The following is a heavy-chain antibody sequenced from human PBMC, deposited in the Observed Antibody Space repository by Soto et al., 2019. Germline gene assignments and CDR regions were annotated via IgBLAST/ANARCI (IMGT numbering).Heavy chain of an antibody. J-gene: IGHJ6*02. CDR2: TXXXGXX. Sequence: SESRSLTCTVSGASLRSGYYWSWIRQHPGKXREXXGFTXXXGXXXYNPSLRGRVTISVDTSKNQFSLKLTSVTAADTAVYYCGSAHGMDVWGQGTTVTVSS. D-gene: IGHD3-10*01. CDR1: GASLRSGYY. V-gene: IGHV4-31*02. CDR3: GSAHGMDV.